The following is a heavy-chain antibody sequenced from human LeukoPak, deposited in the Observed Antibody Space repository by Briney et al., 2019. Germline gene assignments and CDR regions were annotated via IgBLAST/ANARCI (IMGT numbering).Heavy chain of an antibody. CDR2: INHSGST. CDR3: ACGYSSSWYYDAFDI. V-gene: IGHV4-34*01. D-gene: IGHD6-13*01. CDR1: GGSFSGYY. J-gene: IGHJ3*02. Sequence: SETLSLTCAVHGGSFSGYYWSWIRQPPGKGLEWIGEINHSGSTNYNPSIKSRVTISVDTSKNQFSLKLSSVTAADTAVYYCACGYSSSWYYDAFDIWGQGTMVTVSS.